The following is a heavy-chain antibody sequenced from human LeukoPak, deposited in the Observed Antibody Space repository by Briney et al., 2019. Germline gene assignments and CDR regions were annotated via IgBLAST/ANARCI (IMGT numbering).Heavy chain of an antibody. V-gene: IGHV3-53*01. CDR1: GFTVSSNY. D-gene: IGHD3-22*01. CDR2: MYTGGST. CDR3: ARAPFYYDSSGYPYFDG. J-gene: IGHJ4*02. Sequence: GGSLRLSCVVSGFTVSSNYMSWVRQAPGKGLEWVSVMYTGGSTYYADSVKGRFTISRDNSKNTLYLQMNSLRAEDTALYYCARAPFYYDSSGYPYFDGWGQGTLVTVSS.